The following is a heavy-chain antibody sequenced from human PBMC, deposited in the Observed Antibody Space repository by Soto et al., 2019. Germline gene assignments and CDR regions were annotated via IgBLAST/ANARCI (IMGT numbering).Heavy chain of an antibody. CDR3: ARASDYDFWSGSPPFDY. D-gene: IGHD3-3*01. Sequence: PSETLSLTCTVSGGSISSYYWSWIRQPPGKGLEWIGYIYYSGSTNYNPSLKSRVTISVDTSKNQFSLKLSSVTAADTAVYYCARASDYDFWSGSPPFDYWGQGTLVTVSS. CDR1: GGSISSYY. CDR2: IYYSGST. V-gene: IGHV4-59*01. J-gene: IGHJ4*02.